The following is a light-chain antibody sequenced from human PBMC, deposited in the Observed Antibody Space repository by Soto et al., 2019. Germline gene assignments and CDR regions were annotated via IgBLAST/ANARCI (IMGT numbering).Light chain of an antibody. CDR3: EQYGSSPPSIT. CDR1: HILSRSN. CDR2: GTS. V-gene: IGKV3-20*01. J-gene: IGKJ5*01. Sequence: EIVLTQSPDTLSLSPWERASVSCIASHILSRSNLAWYQHKPGQAPRLLIYGTSNRATGIPDRFTGSGSGTDLTLTISSLEPEDFAVYYCEQYGSSPPSITFGQGTRLEIK.